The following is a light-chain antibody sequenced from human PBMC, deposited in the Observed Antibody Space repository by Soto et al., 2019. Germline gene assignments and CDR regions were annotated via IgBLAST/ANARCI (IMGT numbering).Light chain of an antibody. Sequence: DIQMTQSPSSVSASVGDRITITCRASQGISSWLAWYQQKPGKAPKLLIYGASSLQSGVPSRLSGSGSATDFTLTISRLQPEDFATFYSQHANSFPPRPFGGGTTVEIK. V-gene: IGKV1D-12*01. CDR2: GAS. CDR3: QHANSFPPRP. J-gene: IGKJ4*01. CDR1: QGISSW.